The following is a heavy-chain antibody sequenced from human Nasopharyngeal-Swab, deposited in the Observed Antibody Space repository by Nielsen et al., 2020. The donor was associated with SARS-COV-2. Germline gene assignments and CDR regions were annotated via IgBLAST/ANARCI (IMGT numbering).Heavy chain of an antibody. CDR1: GFTFTSYA. J-gene: IGHJ6*03. Sequence: GESLKISCSASGFTFTSYAMNWVRQAPGKGLEFVSAIDNNGGATYYADSVKGRFTISRDNSKSTLYLQLSSLRGGDTAVYYCVKAWRYIYPSYMDAWGKGTTIIVSS. V-gene: IGHV3-64D*06. CDR3: VKAWRYIYPSYMDA. CDR2: IDNNGGAT. D-gene: IGHD3-3*01.